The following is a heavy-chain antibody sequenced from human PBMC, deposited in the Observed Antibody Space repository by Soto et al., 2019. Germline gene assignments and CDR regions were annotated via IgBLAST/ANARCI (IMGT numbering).Heavy chain of an antibody. V-gene: IGHV3-30-3*01. CDR2: ISYDGSNK. J-gene: IGHJ6*02. D-gene: IGHD2-21*02. CDR3: ARGGYCGGDCYSSVSYYYGMDV. Sequence: GGSLRLSCAASGFTFSSYAMHWVRQAPGKGLEWVAVISYDGSNKYYADSVKGRFTISRDNSKNTLYLQMNSLRAEDTAVYYCARGGYCGGDCYSSVSYYYGMDVWGQGTTVTVS. CDR1: GFTFSSYA.